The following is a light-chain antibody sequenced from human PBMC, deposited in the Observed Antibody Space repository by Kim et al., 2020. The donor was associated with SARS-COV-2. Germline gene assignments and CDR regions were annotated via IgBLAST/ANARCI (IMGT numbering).Light chain of an antibody. V-gene: IGLV2-14*03. CDR3: LSYTISSPYV. Sequence: GQSITILCTGSSSDVGSSNSVPWNHKYPGKAPKMMISDVNARLPGASDRFSGAKSGNTAHLTISGLQAEDEADFYCLSYTISSPYVFGTGTKVTVL. CDR1: SSDVGSSNS. CDR2: DVN. J-gene: IGLJ1*01.